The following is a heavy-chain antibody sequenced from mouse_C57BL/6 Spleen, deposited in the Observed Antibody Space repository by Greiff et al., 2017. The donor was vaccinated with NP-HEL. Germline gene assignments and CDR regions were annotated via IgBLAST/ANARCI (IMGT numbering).Heavy chain of an antibody. CDR3: ARPHYYGSSSFAY. Sequence: EVKLVESGGGLVKPGGSLKLSCAASGFTFSSYAMSWVRQTPEKRLEWVATISDGGSYTYYPDNVKGRFTISRDNAKNNLYLQMSHLKSEDTAMYYCARPHYYGSSSFAYWGQGTLVTVSA. CDR1: GFTFSSYA. D-gene: IGHD1-1*01. J-gene: IGHJ3*01. V-gene: IGHV5-4*03. CDR2: ISDGGSYT.